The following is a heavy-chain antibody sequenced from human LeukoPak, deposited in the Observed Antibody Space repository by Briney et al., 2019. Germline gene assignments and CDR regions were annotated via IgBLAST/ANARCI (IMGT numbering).Heavy chain of an antibody. V-gene: IGHV4-59*01. CDR3: ARGPPQYDFWSGYYPGYFDY. J-gene: IGHJ4*02. Sequence: SETLSLTCTVSGGSISSYYWSWIRQPPGKGLEWIGYIYYSGSTNYNPSLKSRVTISVDTSKNQFSLKLSSVTAADTAVYFCARGPPQYDFWSGYYPGYFDYWGQGTLVTVSS. CDR1: GGSISSYY. CDR2: IYYSGST. D-gene: IGHD3-3*01.